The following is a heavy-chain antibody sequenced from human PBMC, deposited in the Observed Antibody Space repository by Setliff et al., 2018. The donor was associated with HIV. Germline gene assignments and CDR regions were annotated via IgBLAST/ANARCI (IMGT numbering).Heavy chain of an antibody. CDR2: IYTSGST. CDR1: GGSISSGSYY. D-gene: IGHD1-26*01. CDR3: ARGRGSY. J-gene: IGHJ4*02. Sequence: PSETLSLTCTVSGGSISSGSYYWSWIRQPAGKGLEWIGHIYTSGSTNYNPSLRGRVTISVDTSKNHFSLKLSSVTAADTAVYYCARGRGSYWGQGTLVTVSS. V-gene: IGHV4-61*09.